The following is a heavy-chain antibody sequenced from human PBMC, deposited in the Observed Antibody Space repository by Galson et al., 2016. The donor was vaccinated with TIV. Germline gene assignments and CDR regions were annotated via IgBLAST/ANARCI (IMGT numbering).Heavy chain of an antibody. J-gene: IGHJ4*02. CDR1: GLPFSSYN. D-gene: IGHD3-10*01. Sequence: SLRLSRAASGLPFSSYNMNWVRQAPGKGLEWVSSISTSSSFIYYADSVKGRFTISRYNAKNSLYLQMNSLRAEDTAVYYCARDPPLEYYYGSGSYPYWGQGTLVTVSS. V-gene: IGHV3-21*01. CDR3: ARDPPLEYYYGSGSYPY. CDR2: ISTSSSFI.